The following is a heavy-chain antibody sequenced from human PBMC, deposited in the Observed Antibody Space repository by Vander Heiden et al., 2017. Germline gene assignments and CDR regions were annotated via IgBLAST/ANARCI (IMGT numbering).Heavy chain of an antibody. CDR3: ARGYDFWSGSLDY. V-gene: IGHV4-34*01. D-gene: IGHD3-3*01. J-gene: IGHJ4*02. Sequence: QVRLQQWGAGLLKPSETLSLTCAVYGGSFSGYYWSWIRQPPGKGLEWIGEINHSGSTNYNPSLKSRVTISVDTSKNQFSLKLSSVTAADTAVYYCARGYDFWSGSLDYWGQGTLVTVSS. CDR1: GGSFSGYY. CDR2: INHSGST.